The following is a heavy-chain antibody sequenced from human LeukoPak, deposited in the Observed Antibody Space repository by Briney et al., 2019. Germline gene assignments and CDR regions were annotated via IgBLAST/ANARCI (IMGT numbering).Heavy chain of an antibody. CDR1: GGSFSGYY. Sequence: PSETLSLTCAVYGGSFSGYYWSWIRQPPGKGLEWIGEINHSGSTNYNPSLKSRVTISVDTSKNQFSLKLSSVTAADTAVYYCARGRATEYFWSGYYSASSYYPRPWVPGGIDYWGQGTLVTVSS. V-gene: IGHV4-34*01. J-gene: IGHJ4*02. CDR2: INHSGST. CDR3: ARGRATEYFWSGYYSASSYYPRPWVPGGIDY. D-gene: IGHD3-3*01.